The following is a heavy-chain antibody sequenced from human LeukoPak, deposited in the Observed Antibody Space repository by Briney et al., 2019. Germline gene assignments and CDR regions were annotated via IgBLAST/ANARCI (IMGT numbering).Heavy chain of an antibody. CDR1: GYTFTSYD. Sequence: ASVKVSCTASGYTFTSYDINWVRQATGQGLEWMGWMNPNSGNTGYAQKFQGRVTMTRNTSISTAYMELSSLRSEDTAVYYCARAYTYYDFWRGYYTGEYFQHWGQGTLVTVSS. J-gene: IGHJ1*01. CDR2: MNPNSGNT. V-gene: IGHV1-8*01. D-gene: IGHD3-3*01. CDR3: ARAYTYYDFWRGYYTGEYFQH.